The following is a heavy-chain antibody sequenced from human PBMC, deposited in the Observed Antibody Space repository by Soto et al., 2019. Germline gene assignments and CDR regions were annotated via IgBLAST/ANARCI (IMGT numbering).Heavy chain of an antibody. Sequence: SETLSLTCTVSGVSVSNYYWSWIRQPPGKGLEWIGYMFYFGSTNYNPSLKSRTTISVDTSKNHFSLKLSSVTAADTAVYYCARHSPDFDSLSPFDNWGQGNLVTVSS. D-gene: IGHD3-9*01. V-gene: IGHV4-59*08. J-gene: IGHJ4*01. CDR2: MFYFGST. CDR3: ARHSPDFDSLSPFDN. CDR1: GVSVSNYY.